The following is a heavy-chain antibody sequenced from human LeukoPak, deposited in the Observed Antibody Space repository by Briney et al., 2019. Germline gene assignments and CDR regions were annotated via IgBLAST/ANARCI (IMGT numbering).Heavy chain of an antibody. J-gene: IGHJ6*03. CDR3: ARGLPPKYCSSTSCYLANYYYYYMDV. Sequence: PSETLSLTCAVYGGSFSGYYWSWIRQPPGKGLEWIGEINHSGSTNYNPSLKSRVTISVDTSKNQFSLKLSSVTAADTAVYYCARGLPPKYCSSTSCYLANYYYYYMDVWGKGTTVTVSS. CDR1: GGSFSGYY. D-gene: IGHD2-2*01. V-gene: IGHV4-34*01. CDR2: INHSGST.